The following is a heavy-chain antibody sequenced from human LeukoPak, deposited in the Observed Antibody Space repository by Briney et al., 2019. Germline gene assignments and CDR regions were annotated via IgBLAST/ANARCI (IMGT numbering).Heavy chain of an antibody. V-gene: IGHV4-59*08. Sequence: PSETLSLTCTVSGASISSYYWSWIRQPPGKGLEWIGYIYYSGSTNYNPSLESRITISVDTSKNQFSLKLSSVTAADTAVYYCARATSPYSSGWHPSDIWGQGTMVTVSS. CDR1: GASISSYY. CDR3: ARATSPYSSGWHPSDI. D-gene: IGHD6-19*01. CDR2: IYYSGST. J-gene: IGHJ3*02.